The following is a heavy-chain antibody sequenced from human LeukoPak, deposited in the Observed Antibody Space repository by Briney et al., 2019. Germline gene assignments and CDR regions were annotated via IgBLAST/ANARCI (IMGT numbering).Heavy chain of an antibody. V-gene: IGHV3-30*04. J-gene: IGHJ4*02. CDR1: GFTFSTYA. CDR2: MSYDGSNK. CDR3: ARDSLGSSSWYDFDY. D-gene: IGHD6-13*01. Sequence: GGSLRLSCAASGFTFSTYAMNWVRQAPGKGLEWVAVMSYDGSNKYYADSVKGRFTISRDNSKNTLYLQMNSLRTEDTAVYYCARDSLGSSSWYDFDYWGQGTLVTASS.